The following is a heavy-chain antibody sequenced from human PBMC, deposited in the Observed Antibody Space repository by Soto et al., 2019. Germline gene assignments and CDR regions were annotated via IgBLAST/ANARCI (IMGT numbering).Heavy chain of an antibody. CDR3: ARGGRYLDL. Sequence: QVQLVQSGAEVKKPGASVKVSCKASVYTFTTYGISWVRQAPGQGLEWMGWISEYNGHTNYALKPQGRVTMTTDTSTTTAYRELRSLTSDDTAVYYCARGGRYLDLWGRGTLFTVSS. J-gene: IGHJ2*01. CDR2: ISEYNGHT. D-gene: IGHD3-10*01. V-gene: IGHV1-18*01. CDR1: VYTFTTYG.